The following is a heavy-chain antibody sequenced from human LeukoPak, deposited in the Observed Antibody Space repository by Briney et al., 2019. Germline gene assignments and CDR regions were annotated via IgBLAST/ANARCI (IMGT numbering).Heavy chain of an antibody. J-gene: IGHJ4*02. D-gene: IGHD6-19*01. CDR3: ARDTYNSGWCSDY. CDR2: ISTYNGNT. V-gene: IGHV1-18*04. CDR1: GYTFTGYY. Sequence: ASVKVSCKASGYTFTGYYMHWVRQAPGHGLEWMGWISTYNGNTNYAQNLQGRVITTTDTSTSTAYMELRSLRSDDTAVYYCARDTYNSGWCSDYWGQGTLVTVSS.